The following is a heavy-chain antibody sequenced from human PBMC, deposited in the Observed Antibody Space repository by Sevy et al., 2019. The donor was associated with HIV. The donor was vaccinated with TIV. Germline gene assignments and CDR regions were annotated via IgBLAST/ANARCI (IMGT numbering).Heavy chain of an antibody. V-gene: IGHV4-4*07. CDR2: IYTSGST. CDR3: ARDNSGYDPLTYYYYGMDV. J-gene: IGHJ6*02. Sequence: SETLSLTCTVSGGSISSYYWSWIRQPAGKGLEWIGRIYTSGSTNYNPSLKSRVTMSVDTSKNQFSLKLSSVTAADAAVDYCARDNSGYDPLTYYYYGMDVWGQGTTVTVSS. CDR1: GGSISSYY. D-gene: IGHD5-12*01.